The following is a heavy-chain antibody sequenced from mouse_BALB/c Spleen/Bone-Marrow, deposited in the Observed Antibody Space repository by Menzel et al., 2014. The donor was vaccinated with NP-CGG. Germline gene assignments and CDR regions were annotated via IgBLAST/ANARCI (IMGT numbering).Heavy chain of an antibody. CDR1: GYTFTSYW. Sequence: VQLQQSGAELVKPGASVKLSCKASGYTFTSYWMHWVKQRPGQGLEWIGETDPSDSYTNYNQKFKGKATLTVDKSSSTAYMQLSSLTSEDSAVYYCARYGGYFPWFAYWGQGTLVTVSA. CDR3: ARYGGYFPWFAY. D-gene: IGHD2-3*01. J-gene: IGHJ3*01. V-gene: IGHV1-69*02. CDR2: TDPSDSYT.